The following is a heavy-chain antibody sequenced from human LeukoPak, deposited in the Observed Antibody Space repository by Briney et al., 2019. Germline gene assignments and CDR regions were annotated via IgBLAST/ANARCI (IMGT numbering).Heavy chain of an antibody. V-gene: IGHV4-30-4*01. CDR2: IYYSGST. J-gene: IGHJ4*02. CDR1: GGSISSGDYY. D-gene: IGHD3/OR15-3a*01. Sequence: SETLSLTCTVSGGSISSGDYYWSWIRQPPGKGLEWIGYIYYSGSTYYNPSLKSRVTISVDTSKNQFSLKLSSVTAADTAVYYCARGGTGRYFDYWGQGTLVTVSS. CDR3: ARGGTGRYFDY.